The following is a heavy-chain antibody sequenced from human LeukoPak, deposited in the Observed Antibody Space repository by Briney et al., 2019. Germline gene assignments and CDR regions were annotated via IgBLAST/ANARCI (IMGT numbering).Heavy chain of an antibody. Sequence: VGSLRLSCAASGFTFSGAWMTWVRQAPGKGLEWVGRIKSKTDGGATDYAAIVKGRFTISRDDSKDTMYLQMNSLKTEGTAVYYCTASLGYWGHGTLVTVSS. V-gene: IGHV3-15*01. CDR1: GFTFSGAW. J-gene: IGHJ4*01. CDR2: IKSKTDGGAT. D-gene: IGHD7-27*01. CDR3: TASLGY.